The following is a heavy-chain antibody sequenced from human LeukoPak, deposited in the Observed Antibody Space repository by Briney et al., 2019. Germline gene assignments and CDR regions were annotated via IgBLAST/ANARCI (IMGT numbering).Heavy chain of an antibody. D-gene: IGHD5-18*01. CDR3: ARQSGYSYVVRSLIDAFDI. Sequence: SETLSLTCAVYGGSFSGYYWSWIRQPPGEGLGWIGEINHGGSTNYKPPRKSRVTISVDTSKNQFSLKLSSVTAADTAVYYCARQSGYSYVVRSLIDAFDIWGQGTMVTVSS. J-gene: IGHJ3*02. CDR1: GGSFSGYY. CDR2: INHGGST. V-gene: IGHV4-34*01.